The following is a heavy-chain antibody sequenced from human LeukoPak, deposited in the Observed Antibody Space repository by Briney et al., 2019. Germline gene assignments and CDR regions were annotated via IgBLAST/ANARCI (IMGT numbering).Heavy chain of an antibody. V-gene: IGHV3-23*01. CDR2: ISGSGGNT. CDR1: GFTFSNAW. Sequence: GGSLRLSCAASGFTFSNAWMSWVRQAPRKGLEWVSSISGSGGNTYYADSVKGRFTISRDNSKNTLYLQMNSLRAEDTAVYYCAKDTGGGSGWTQDYFDYWGQGTLVTVSS. D-gene: IGHD3-10*01. J-gene: IGHJ4*02. CDR3: AKDTGGGSGWTQDYFDY.